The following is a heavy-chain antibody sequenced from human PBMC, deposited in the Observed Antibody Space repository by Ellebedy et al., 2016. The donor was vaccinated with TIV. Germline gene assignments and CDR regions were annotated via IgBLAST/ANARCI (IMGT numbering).Heavy chain of an antibody. V-gene: IGHV1-69*13. J-gene: IGHJ5*02. CDR2: IIPIFGTA. Sequence: SVKVSCXASGGTFSSYAISWVRQAPGQGLEWMGGIIPIFGTANYAQKFQGRVTITADESTSTAYMELSSLRSEDTAVYYCARASFGPSYGSGSYYNVRNWFDPWGQGTLVTVSS. D-gene: IGHD3-10*01. CDR1: GGTFSSYA. CDR3: ARASFGPSYGSGSYYNVRNWFDP.